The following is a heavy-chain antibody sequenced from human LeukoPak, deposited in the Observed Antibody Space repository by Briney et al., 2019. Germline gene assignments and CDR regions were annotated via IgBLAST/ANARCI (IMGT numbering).Heavy chain of an antibody. J-gene: IGHJ6*02. CDR3: ARKRLQGVVYYYYYGMDV. CDR2: IYYSGST. V-gene: IGHV4-61*01. D-gene: IGHD4-11*01. CDR1: GGSVSSGSYY. Sequence: PSETLSLTCTVSGGSVSSGSYYWSWIRQPPGKGLEWIGYIYYSGSTNCNPSLKSRVTISVDTSKNQFSLKLSSVTAADTAVYYCARKRLQGVVYYYYYGMDVWGQGTTVTVSS.